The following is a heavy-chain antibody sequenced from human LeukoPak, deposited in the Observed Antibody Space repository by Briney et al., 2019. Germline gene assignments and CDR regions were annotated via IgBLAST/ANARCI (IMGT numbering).Heavy chain of an antibody. D-gene: IGHD3-3*01. Sequence: ASVKVSCKASGYTFTSYDINWVRQATGQGLEWMGWMSPNSGNTGYAQKFQGRVTITRNTSISTAYMELSSLRSEDTAVYYCARGDLGASYYDFWSGYYRRGYYFDYWGQGTLVTVSS. CDR3: ARGDLGASYYDFWSGYYRRGYYFDY. J-gene: IGHJ4*02. CDR2: MSPNSGNT. CDR1: GYTFTSYD. V-gene: IGHV1-8*03.